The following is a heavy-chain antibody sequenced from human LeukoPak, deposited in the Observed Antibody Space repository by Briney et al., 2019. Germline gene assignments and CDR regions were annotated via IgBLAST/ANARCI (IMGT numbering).Heavy chain of an antibody. CDR2: IYYSGST. CDR1: GGSISSYY. D-gene: IGHD6-6*01. V-gene: IGHV4-59*01. J-gene: IGHJ4*02. Sequence: SETLSLTCTVSGGSISSYYWSWIRQPPGKGLEWLGYIYYSGSTNYNPSLKSRVTISVDTSKNQFSLKLSSVTAADTAVYYCARDRSSSPPRAGYFDYWGQGTLVTVSS. CDR3: ARDRSSSPPRAGYFDY.